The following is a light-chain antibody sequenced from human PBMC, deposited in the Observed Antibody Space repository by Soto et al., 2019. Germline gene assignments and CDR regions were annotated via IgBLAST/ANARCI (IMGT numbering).Light chain of an antibody. CDR2: DAS. CDR1: ESIRTY. CDR3: QQYGSSPLT. Sequence: EIVLTQSPATLSLSPGERATLSCRASESIRTYLAWYQQKPGQAPRLLIYDASTRATGIPARFSGSGSGTDFTLTISSLEPEDFAVYYCQQYGSSPLTFGGGTKVDIK. J-gene: IGKJ4*01. V-gene: IGKV3-11*01.